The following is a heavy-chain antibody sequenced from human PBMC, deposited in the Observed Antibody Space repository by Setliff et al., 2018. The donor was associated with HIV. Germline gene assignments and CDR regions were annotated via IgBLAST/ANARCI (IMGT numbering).Heavy chain of an antibody. J-gene: IGHJ3*02. Sequence: GASVKVSCKASGYTFTTYAINWVRQAPGQGLEDMGWISTYNGHTSYARKFQGRVTMTTDTSTNTAYMELRTLRSDDTAVYYCARGDYYDSGSYSPGGDVFDIWGQGTTVTVSS. CDR1: GYTFTTYA. D-gene: IGHD3-22*01. CDR3: ARGDYYDSGSYSPGGDVFDI. V-gene: IGHV1-18*01. CDR2: ISTYNGHT.